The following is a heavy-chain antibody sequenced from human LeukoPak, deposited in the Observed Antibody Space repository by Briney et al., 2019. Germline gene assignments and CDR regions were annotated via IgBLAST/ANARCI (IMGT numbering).Heavy chain of an antibody. CDR1: GFIVSNKY. CDR2: IYSGGST. Sequence: GGSLRLSCAASGFIVSNKYMTWVRQAPGKGLEWVSVIYSGGSTYYADSVKGRLTISRDNSKNTLYLQMNSLRAEDTAVYYCARGTDAFDVWGQGTMVTVSS. J-gene: IGHJ3*01. D-gene: IGHD1-14*01. CDR3: ARGTDAFDV. V-gene: IGHV3-53*01.